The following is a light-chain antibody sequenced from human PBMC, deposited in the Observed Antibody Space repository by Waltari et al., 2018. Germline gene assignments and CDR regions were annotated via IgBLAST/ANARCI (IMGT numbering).Light chain of an antibody. J-gene: IGLJ3*02. CDR2: GST. CDR1: GSNIGAGYD. Sequence: QSVLTQPPSVSGAPGQRVTISCTGSGSNIGAGYDVHWYQQLPRAAPKLLVYGSTSRPLGVPARFLGSTSGTSASLAITGLQAEDEADYYCQSYDTSLSVVFGGGTKLTVL. CDR3: QSYDTSLSVV. V-gene: IGLV1-40*01.